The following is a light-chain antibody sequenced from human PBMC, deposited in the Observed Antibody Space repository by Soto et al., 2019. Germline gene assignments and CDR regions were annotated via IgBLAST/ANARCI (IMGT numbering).Light chain of an antibody. V-gene: IGLV2-14*01. Sequence: QSALTQPASVSGSPGQSITISCTGTSSDVGGYNYVSWYQQHPGKAPKVMIYDVSDRPSGVSNRCSGSKSGNTASLTISGLQAEDEADYYCSSYTRSSIVVFGGGTKLTVL. CDR2: DVS. CDR1: SSDVGGYNY. J-gene: IGLJ2*01. CDR3: SSYTRSSIVV.